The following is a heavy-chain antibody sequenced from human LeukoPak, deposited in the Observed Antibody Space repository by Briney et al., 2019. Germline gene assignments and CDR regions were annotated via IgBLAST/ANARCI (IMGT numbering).Heavy chain of an antibody. J-gene: IGHJ4*02. CDR1: GGSISSYY. V-gene: IGHV4-59*01. CDR2: IYYSGST. CDR3: ARGELGTNNFDY. Sequence: SETLSLTCTASGGSISSYYWSWIRQPPGKGLEWIGYIYYSGSTNYNPSLKSRVTISVDMSKNQVSLKLRSVTAADTAAYYCARGELGTNNFDYWGQGTLVTVSS. D-gene: IGHD7-27*01.